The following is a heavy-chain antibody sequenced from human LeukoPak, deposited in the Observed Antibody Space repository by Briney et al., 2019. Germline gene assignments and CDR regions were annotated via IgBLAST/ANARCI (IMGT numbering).Heavy chain of an antibody. CDR1: GGSISSSSYY. CDR2: IYYSGST. Sequence: PSETLSLTCTVSGGSISSSSYYWGWIRQPPGKGLEWIGSIYYSGSTYYNPSLKSRVTISVDTSKNQFPLKLSSVTAADTAVYYCARDLSFDSSGYYDYWGQGTLVTVSS. D-gene: IGHD3-22*01. J-gene: IGHJ4*02. CDR3: ARDLSFDSSGYYDY. V-gene: IGHV4-39*06.